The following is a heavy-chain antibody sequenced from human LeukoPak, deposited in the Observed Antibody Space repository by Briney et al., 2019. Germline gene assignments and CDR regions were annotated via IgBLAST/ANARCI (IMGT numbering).Heavy chain of an antibody. CDR1: GGTFSSYA. CDR2: IMPIFGTA. V-gene: IGHV1-69*13. J-gene: IGHJ6*02. CDR3: ARDKAGYSYGSYYYFGMDV. D-gene: IGHD5-18*01. Sequence: VKVSCKASGGTFSSYAISWVREPPGQGLEWMGGIMPIFGTANYAQKFAGRVTITADESTSTAYMELSSLRSEDTAVYYCARDKAGYSYGSYYYFGMDVWGQGTTVTV.